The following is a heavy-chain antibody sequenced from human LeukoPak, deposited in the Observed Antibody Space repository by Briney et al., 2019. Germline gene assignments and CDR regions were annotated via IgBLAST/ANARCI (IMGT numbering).Heavy chain of an antibody. CDR2: IYYSGST. D-gene: IGHD3-22*01. J-gene: IGHJ4*02. CDR1: GGSISSGDYY. CDR3: ARDCGDSSGCPFDY. V-gene: IGHV4-30-4*08. Sequence: PSETLSLTCTVSGGSISSGDYYWSWIRQPPGKGLEWIGYIYYSGSTYYNPSLKSRVTISVDTSKNQFSLELSSVTAADTAVYYCARDCGDSSGCPFDYWGQGTLVTVSS.